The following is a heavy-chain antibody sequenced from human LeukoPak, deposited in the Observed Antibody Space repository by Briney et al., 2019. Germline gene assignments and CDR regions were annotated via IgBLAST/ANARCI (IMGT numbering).Heavy chain of an antibody. Sequence: PGGSLRLSCAASGFTFSSYAMHWVRQAPGKGLEWVAVISYGSNKYYADSVKGRFTISRDNSKNTLNLQVNSLRAEDTAVYYCAFGGRMIISSPQAPHYGMDVWGQGTTVTVSS. CDR3: AFGGRMIISSPQAPHYGMDV. J-gene: IGHJ6*02. CDR1: GFTFSSYA. D-gene: IGHD3-16*01. CDR2: ISYGSNK. V-gene: IGHV3-30-3*01.